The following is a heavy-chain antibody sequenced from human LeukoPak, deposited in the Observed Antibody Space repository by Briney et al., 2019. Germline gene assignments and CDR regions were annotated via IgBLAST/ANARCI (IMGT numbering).Heavy chain of an antibody. D-gene: IGHD2/OR15-2a*01. V-gene: IGHV1-46*01. Sequence: ASVKVSCKASGYTFTSYYMHWVRQAPGQGLEWMGIINPSGGSTNYAQKFQGRVTMTRDTSTSTVYMELSSLRSEDTAVYYCARDAGGGNQSKYRNPIWFDPWGQGTLVTVSS. J-gene: IGHJ5*02. CDR2: INPSGGST. CDR1: GYTFTSYY. CDR3: ARDAGGGNQSKYRNPIWFDP.